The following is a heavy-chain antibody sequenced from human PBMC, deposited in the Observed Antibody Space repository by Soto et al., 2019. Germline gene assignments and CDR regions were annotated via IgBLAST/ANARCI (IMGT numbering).Heavy chain of an antibody. CDR2: IYHSGST. D-gene: IGHD2-2*01. CDR1: GGSISSNW. J-gene: IGHJ5*02. CDR3: ARGIGEYQLLSLWFDP. Sequence: SETLSLTCTVSGGSISSNWWSWVRQPPGKGLEWIGEIYHSGSTNYNPSLKSRVTISVDKSKNQFSLKLSSVTAADTAVYYCARGIGEYQLLSLWFDPLGQGTLVTVPS. V-gene: IGHV4-4*02.